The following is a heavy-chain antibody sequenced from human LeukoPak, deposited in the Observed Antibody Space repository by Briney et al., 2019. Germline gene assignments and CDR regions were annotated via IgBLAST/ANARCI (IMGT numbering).Heavy chain of an antibody. D-gene: IGHD2-2*01. V-gene: IGHV4-59*01. Sequence: SETLSLTCTVSGGSLIDYYWYWVRQPPGKGLEWIAYLHSSGNSNHNPSLKSRVTISVDTSKNHLSLRLTAVTAADTAVYYCARRPASRLTFDYWGHGTLVTVSS. J-gene: IGHJ4*01. CDR2: LHSSGNS. CDR1: GGSLIDYY. CDR3: ARRPASRLTFDY.